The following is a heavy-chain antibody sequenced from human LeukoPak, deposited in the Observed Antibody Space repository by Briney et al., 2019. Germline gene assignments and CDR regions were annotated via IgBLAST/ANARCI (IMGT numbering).Heavy chain of an antibody. J-gene: IGHJ4*02. Sequence: PGGSLRLSCAASGFTFSRYAIHWVRRAAGKGREWVAVITYDGSKNYYADSVKGRFTISRDNSKNTLFLQMNSLRADDTAVYYCARDITGSYAVDYWGQGTLVTVSS. CDR2: ITYDGSKN. CDR1: GFTFSRYA. D-gene: IGHD1-26*01. CDR3: ARDITGSYAVDY. V-gene: IGHV3-30-3*01.